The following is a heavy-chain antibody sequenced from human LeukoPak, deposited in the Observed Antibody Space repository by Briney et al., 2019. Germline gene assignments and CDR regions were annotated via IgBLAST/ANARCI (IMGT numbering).Heavy chain of an antibody. V-gene: IGHV1-69*06. CDR2: IIPIFGTA. J-gene: IGHJ4*02. CDR1: GCSFSSYA. CDR3: ARGYGSSTSCYATQYCFDY. Sequence: SSVTVSCKCSGCSFSSYAISWVRQAPGQGLEWVGGIIPIFGTANYAQKFQGRVTITADKSTSTAYMELSSLRSEETAVYDGARGYGSSTSCYATQYCFDYWGQGTLVTVSS. D-gene: IGHD2-2*01.